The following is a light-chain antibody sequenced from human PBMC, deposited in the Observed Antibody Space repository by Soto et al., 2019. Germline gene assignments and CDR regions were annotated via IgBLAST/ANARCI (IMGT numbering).Light chain of an antibody. CDR3: QQFSSYPLT. V-gene: IGKV3-20*01. J-gene: IGKJ4*01. CDR2: GAS. Sequence: EIVLTQSPGTLSLSPGERATLSCRASQSVSSTSLAWYQQKPGQAPRLLISGASSRATGIPDRFSGSGSGTDFTLTISRLEPEDFAVYYCQQFSSYPLTFGGGTKVDI. CDR1: QSVSSTS.